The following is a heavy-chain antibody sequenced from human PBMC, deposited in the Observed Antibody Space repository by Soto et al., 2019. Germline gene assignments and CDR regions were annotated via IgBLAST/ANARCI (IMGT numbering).Heavy chain of an antibody. CDR1: GGTFSSYA. Sequence: SVKVSCKASGGTFSSYAISWVRQAPGQGLEWMGGIIPIFGTANYAQKFQGRVTITADKSTSTAYMELSSLRSEDTAVYYCAGTTVTTTSRFSYYYYGMDVWGQGTKVTV. D-gene: IGHD4-4*01. J-gene: IGHJ6*02. V-gene: IGHV1-69*06. CDR2: IIPIFGTA. CDR3: AGTTVTTTSRFSYYYYGMDV.